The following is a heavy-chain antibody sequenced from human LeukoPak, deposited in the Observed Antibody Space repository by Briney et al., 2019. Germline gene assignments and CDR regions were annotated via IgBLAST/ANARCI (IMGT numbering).Heavy chain of an antibody. D-gene: IGHD3-16*02. J-gene: IGHJ4*02. CDR1: GYTLTELS. CDR2: FDPEDGET. Sequence: GASVKVSCKVSGYTLTELSMHWVRQAPGKGLERMGGFDPEDGETIYAQKFQGRVTMTEDTSTDTAYMELSSLRSEDTAVYYCATGLYDYVWGSYRQNHYWGQGTLVTVSS. CDR3: ATGLYDYVWGSYRQNHY. V-gene: IGHV1-24*01.